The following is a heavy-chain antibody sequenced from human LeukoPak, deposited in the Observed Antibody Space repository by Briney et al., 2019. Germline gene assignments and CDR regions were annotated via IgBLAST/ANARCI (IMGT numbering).Heavy chain of an antibody. Sequence: GGSLRLSCAASGFTFSSYWMSWVRQAPGKGLEWVANIKQDGSEKYCVDSVKGRFTISRDNAKNSLYLQMNSLRAEDTAVYYCARVSSYGFSDYWGQGTLVTVSS. V-gene: IGHV3-7*01. D-gene: IGHD5-18*01. CDR2: IKQDGSEK. CDR3: ARVSSYGFSDY. J-gene: IGHJ4*02. CDR1: GFTFSSYW.